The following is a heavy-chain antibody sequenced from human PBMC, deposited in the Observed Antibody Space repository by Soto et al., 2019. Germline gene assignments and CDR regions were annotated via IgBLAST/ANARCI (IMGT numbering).Heavy chain of an antibody. CDR3: ARGYGSSTSPLPPGDY. CDR1: GFTFSSYS. V-gene: IGHV3-21*01. CDR2: ISSSSSYI. J-gene: IGHJ4*02. Sequence: GGSLRLSCAASGFTFSSYSMNWVRQAPGKGLEWVSSISSSSSYIYYADSVKGRFTISRDNAKNSLYLQMNSLRAEDTAVYYCARGYGSSTSPLPPGDYWGQGTLVTVSS. D-gene: IGHD2-2*01.